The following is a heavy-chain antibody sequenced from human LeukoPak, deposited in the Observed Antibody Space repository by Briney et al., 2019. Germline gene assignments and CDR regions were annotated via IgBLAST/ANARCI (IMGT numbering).Heavy chain of an antibody. D-gene: IGHD6-13*01. CDR3: ARDWPSGTIDY. CDR1: GFTFSSYS. J-gene: IGHJ4*02. V-gene: IGHV3-48*01. CDR2: ISSSSSTI. Sequence: TGGSLRLSCAASGFTFSSYSMNWVRQAPGKGLEWVSYISSSSSTIYYADSVKGRFTISRDNAKNSLYLQMNSLRAEDTAVYYCARDWPSGTIDYWGQGTLVTLSS.